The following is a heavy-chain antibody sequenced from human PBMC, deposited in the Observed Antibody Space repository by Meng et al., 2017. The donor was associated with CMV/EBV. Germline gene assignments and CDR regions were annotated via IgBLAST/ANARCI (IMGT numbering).Heavy chain of an antibody. CDR1: GGTLSSYA. J-gene: IGHJ4*02. Sequence: QVPLLQSGDEVTKSWFSVKGPCKASGGTLSSYAISWGRQAPGQGLEWMGGIIPIFGTANYAQKFQGRVTITADESTSTAYMELSSLRSEDTAVYYCARNQPSRGWSHEDYWGQGTLVTVSS. V-gene: IGHV1-69*12. CDR3: ARNQPSRGWSHEDY. D-gene: IGHD2-15*01. CDR2: IIPIFGTA.